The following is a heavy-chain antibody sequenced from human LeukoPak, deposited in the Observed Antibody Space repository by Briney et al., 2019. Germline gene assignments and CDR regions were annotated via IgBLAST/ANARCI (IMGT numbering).Heavy chain of an antibody. D-gene: IGHD3-16*01. CDR3: ARAIGAFDY. CDR2: ISYDGSNK. CDR1: GFTFSSYA. Sequence: GGSLRLSCAASGFTFSSYAMHWVRQAPGKGLEWLAVISYDGSNKYYADSVKGRFTISRDNSKNTLYLQMNSLRAEDTAVYYCARAIGAFDYWGQGTLVTVSS. J-gene: IGHJ4*02. V-gene: IGHV3-30-3*01.